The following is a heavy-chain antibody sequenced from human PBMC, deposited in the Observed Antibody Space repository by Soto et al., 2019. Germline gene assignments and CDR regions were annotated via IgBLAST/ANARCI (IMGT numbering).Heavy chain of an antibody. V-gene: IGHV2-5*02. CDR2: IYWDDDK. Sequence: QLTLKESGPTLVSPAQTLTLTCGFSGFSPSSYGMCVAWIRQPPGKARECLALIYWDDDKRYSTSLKDRLATSKDTSSNQVVLTITNMDPGDTAPYFCAHGGDYALLTFDHWGPGTLVTVAS. J-gene: IGHJ4*02. CDR3: AHGGDYALLTFDH. CDR1: GFSPSSYGMC. D-gene: IGHD4-17*01.